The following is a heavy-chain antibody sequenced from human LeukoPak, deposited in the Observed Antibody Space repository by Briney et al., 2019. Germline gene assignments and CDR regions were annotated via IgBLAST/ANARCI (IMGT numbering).Heavy chain of an antibody. J-gene: IGHJ4*02. D-gene: IGHD2-2*01. V-gene: IGHV3-11*01. Sequence: GGSLRLSCAASGFTLSDYYMSWIRQAPGKGLEWVSYSSSSGSTMYYADSVKGRFTIYRDDSQNTLYLQMNSLSAEDTAVYYCAKVETSGGANCYALDYWGQGTLVTVSS. CDR2: SSSSGSTM. CDR3: AKVETSGGANCYALDY. CDR1: GFTLSDYY.